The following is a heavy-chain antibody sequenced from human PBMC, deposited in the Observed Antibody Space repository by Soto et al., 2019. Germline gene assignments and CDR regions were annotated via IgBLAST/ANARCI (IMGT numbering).Heavy chain of an antibody. CDR2: INSDGSST. CDR3: AKAVWFGELAPTFDY. J-gene: IGHJ4*02. D-gene: IGHD3-10*01. V-gene: IGHV3-74*01. CDR1: GFTFSSYW. Sequence: GGSLRLSCAASGFTFSSYWMHWVRQAPGKGLVWVSRINSDGSSTSYADSVKGRFTISRDNAKNTLYLQMNSLRAEDTAVYYCAKAVWFGELAPTFDYWGQGTLVTVSS.